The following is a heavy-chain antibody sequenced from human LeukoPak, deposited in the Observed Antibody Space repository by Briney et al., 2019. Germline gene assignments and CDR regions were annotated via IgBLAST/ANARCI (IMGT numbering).Heavy chain of an antibody. D-gene: IGHD3-22*01. V-gene: IGHV3-7*01. CDR3: ARDPPHRFTMIEKDS. J-gene: IGHJ4*02. Sequence: PGGSLRLSCTASGFSFTTYWMAWVRQAPGKGLEWVANINEDGRHKNYLDSVKGRFTISRDNTKNSVYLQMNSLRAEDTAVYYCARDPPHRFTMIEKDSWGQGSLVTVSS. CDR2: INEDGRHK. CDR1: GFSFTTYW.